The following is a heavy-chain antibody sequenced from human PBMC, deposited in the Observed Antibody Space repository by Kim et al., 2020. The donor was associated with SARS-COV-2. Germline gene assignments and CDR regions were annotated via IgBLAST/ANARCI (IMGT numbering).Heavy chain of an antibody. CDR3: ARDKNAFGYLTPILGI. D-gene: IGHD3-10*01. CDR2: IRSKGYGRTT. Sequence: GGSLRLSCTASGFTFGDYAMTWVRQAPGKGLEWVGFIRSKGYGRTTQYAASVKDRFTISRDDSKSIAYLQMNSLKTEDTAVYFCARDKNAFGYLTPILGIWGQGTKVTVSS. CDR1: GFTFGDYA. V-gene: IGHV3-49*04. J-gene: IGHJ3*02.